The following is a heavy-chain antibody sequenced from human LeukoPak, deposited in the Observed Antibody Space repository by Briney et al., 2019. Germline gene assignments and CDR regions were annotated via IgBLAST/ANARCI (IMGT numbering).Heavy chain of an antibody. V-gene: IGHV3-11*04. CDR2: ISSSGSTI. CDR1: GFTFSDYY. CDR3: ARGTAAGTTVAFDI. Sequence: GGSLRLSCAASGFTFSDYYMSWIRQAPGKGLEWVSYISSSGSTIYYADSVKGRFTISRDNAKNSLYLQMNSLRAEDTAVYYCARGTAAGTTVAFDIWGQGTMVTVSS. J-gene: IGHJ3*02. D-gene: IGHD6-13*01.